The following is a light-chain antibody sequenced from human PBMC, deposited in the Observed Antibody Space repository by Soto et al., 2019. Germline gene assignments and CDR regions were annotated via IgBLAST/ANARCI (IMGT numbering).Light chain of an antibody. V-gene: IGLV2-23*01. J-gene: IGLJ1*01. CDR3: CSYAGSSSYF. CDR2: EGS. Sequence: QSVLTQPASVSGSPGQSITISCTGTSSDVGSYNLVSWYQQHPGKAPKLMIYEGSKRPSGVSNRFSGSKSGNTASLTISGLQAEHEAHYSCCSYAGSSSYFFGTGTKVTVL. CDR1: SSDVGSYNL.